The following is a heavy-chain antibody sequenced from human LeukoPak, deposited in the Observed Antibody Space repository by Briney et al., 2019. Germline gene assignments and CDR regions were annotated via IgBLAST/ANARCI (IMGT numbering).Heavy chain of an antibody. CDR3: ARPGYSYGYPREYVY. Sequence: SETLSLTCTVSGASISSYYWSWIRQPPGKGLEWIGEINHSGSTNYNPSLKSRVTISVDTSKNQFSLKLSSVTAADTAVYYCARPGYSYGYPREYVYWGQGTLVTVSS. D-gene: IGHD5-18*01. CDR2: INHSGST. CDR1: GASISSYY. J-gene: IGHJ4*02. V-gene: IGHV4-34*01.